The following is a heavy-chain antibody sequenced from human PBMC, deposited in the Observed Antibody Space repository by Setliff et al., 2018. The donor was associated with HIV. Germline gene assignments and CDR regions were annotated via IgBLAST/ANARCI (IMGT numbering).Heavy chain of an antibody. J-gene: IGHJ4*02. CDR2: INHSGST. CDR3: ARTRGYTYGYIDS. Sequence: NPSETLSLTCAVYGGSFSGFYWNWIRQPPGKGLEWIGEINHSGSTYYNPSLKSRVTISVDTSKNQFSLKLNSVTAAGTAVYYCARTRGYTYGYIDSWAQGTLVTVSS. V-gene: IGHV4-34*01. CDR1: GGSFSGFY. D-gene: IGHD5-18*01.